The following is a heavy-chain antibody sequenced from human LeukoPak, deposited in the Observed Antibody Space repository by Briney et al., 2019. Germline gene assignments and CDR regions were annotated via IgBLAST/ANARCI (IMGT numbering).Heavy chain of an antibody. Sequence: SETLSLTCTVSGGSISSSSYYWGWIRQPPGKGLEWIGSIYYSGSTYYNPSLKSRVTISVDTSKNQFSLKLSSVTAADTAVYYCARRKRSYSANWFDPWGQGTLVTVSS. CDR3: ARRKRSYSANWFDP. D-gene: IGHD1-26*01. V-gene: IGHV4-39*07. CDR2: IYYSGST. J-gene: IGHJ5*02. CDR1: GGSISSSSYY.